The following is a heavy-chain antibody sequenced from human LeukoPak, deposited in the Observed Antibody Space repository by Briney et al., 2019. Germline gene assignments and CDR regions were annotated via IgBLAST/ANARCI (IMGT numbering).Heavy chain of an antibody. CDR2: IYYSGST. CDR3: ARDQPYDYVWGSYRATWYYFDY. CDR1: GGSISSYY. D-gene: IGHD3-16*02. J-gene: IGHJ4*02. V-gene: IGHV4-59*01. Sequence: PXXTLSXXCTVSGGSISSYYWSWIRQPPGKGLEWIGYIYYSGSTNYNPSLTSRVTISVETSKNQFSLKLSSVTAADTAVYYCARDQPYDYVWGSYRATWYYFDYWGQGTLVTVSS.